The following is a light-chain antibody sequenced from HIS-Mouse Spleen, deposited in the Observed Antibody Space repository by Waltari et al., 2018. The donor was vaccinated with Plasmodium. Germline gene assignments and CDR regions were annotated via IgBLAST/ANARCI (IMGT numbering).Light chain of an antibody. CDR2: GNN. CDR3: AAWDDSLNGPV. Sequence: QSVLTQPPSASGTPGQRVTISCSGSSSNIGSNTVNWYQQLPGTAPKLLIFGNNPPPSGVPDRFSGSTSGTSASLAISGLQSEDEADYYCAAWDDSLNGPVFGGGTKLTVL. V-gene: IGLV1-44*01. J-gene: IGLJ2*01. CDR1: SSNIGSNT.